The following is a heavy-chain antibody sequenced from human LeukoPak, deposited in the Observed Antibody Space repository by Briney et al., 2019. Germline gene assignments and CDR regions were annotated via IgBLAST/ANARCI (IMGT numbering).Heavy chain of an antibody. D-gene: IGHD6-25*01. J-gene: IGHJ4*02. CDR1: GFTFSSYG. V-gene: IGHV3-23*01. CDR3: AKDGHIAASEYYFDY. CDR2: ISGSGGST. Sequence: GGSLRLSCAASGFTFSSYGMSWVRQAPGKGLEWVSAISGSGGSTYYADSVKGRFTISRDNSKNTLYLQMNSLRAEDTAVYYCAKDGHIAASEYYFDYWGQGTLVTVSS.